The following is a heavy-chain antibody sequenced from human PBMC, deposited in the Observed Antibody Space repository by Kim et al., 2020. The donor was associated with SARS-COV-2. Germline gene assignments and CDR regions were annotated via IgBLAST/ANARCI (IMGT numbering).Heavy chain of an antibody. V-gene: IGHV3-9*01. CDR1: GFTFDDYA. CDR3: AKDMGSSDYGDYGDAFDI. CDR2: ISWNSGSI. Sequence: GGSLRLSCAASGFTFDDYAMHWVRQAPGKGLEWVSGISWNSGSIGYADSVKGRFTISRDNAKNSLYLQMNSLRAEDTALYYCAKDMGSSDYGDYGDAFDIWGQGTMVTVSS. J-gene: IGHJ3*02. D-gene: IGHD4-17*01.